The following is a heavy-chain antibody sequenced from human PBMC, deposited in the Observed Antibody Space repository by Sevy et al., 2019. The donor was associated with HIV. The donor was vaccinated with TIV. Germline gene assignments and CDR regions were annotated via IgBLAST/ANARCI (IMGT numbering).Heavy chain of an antibody. D-gene: IGHD1-7*01. Sequence: SETLSLTYTVSGGPIGSYYWSWIRQPPGKGLEWIGYIYYSGSTNYNPSLKSRVTISVDTSKNKFSLKLSSVTAADTAVYYCAREGASIFGTSYWFDPWGQGTLVTVSS. CDR3: AREGASIFGTSYWFDP. V-gene: IGHV4-59*01. J-gene: IGHJ5*02. CDR2: IYYSGST. CDR1: GGPIGSYY.